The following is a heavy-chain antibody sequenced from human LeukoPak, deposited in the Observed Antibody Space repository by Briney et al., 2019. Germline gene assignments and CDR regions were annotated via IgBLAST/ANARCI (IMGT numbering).Heavy chain of an antibody. J-gene: IGHJ4*02. CDR2: ISGSGVST. CDR3: ARNENSGWGYFDY. CDR1: GFTFRSYA. D-gene: IGHD5-12*01. V-gene: IGHV3-23*01. Sequence: PGGSLRLSCAASGFTFRSYAMSWVRQAPGKGLEWVSGISGSGVSTYYADSVKGRFTISRDNSKNTLYLQMNSLRAEDTAVYYCARNENSGWGYFDYWGQGTLVTVFS.